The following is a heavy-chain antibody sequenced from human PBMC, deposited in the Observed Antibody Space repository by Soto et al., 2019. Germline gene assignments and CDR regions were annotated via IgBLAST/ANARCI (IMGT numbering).Heavy chain of an antibody. CDR2: ISGSGGST. D-gene: IGHD2-2*01. CDR3: AKIPIVVVVPAAETLYYMDV. V-gene: IGHV3-23*01. J-gene: IGHJ6*03. Sequence: PGGSLRLSCAASGFTFSSYAMSWVRQAPGKGLEWVSAISGSGGSTYYADSVKGRFTISRDNSKNTLYLQMNSLRAEDTAVYYCAKIPIVVVVPAAETLYYMDVWGKGTTVTVSS. CDR1: GFTFSSYA.